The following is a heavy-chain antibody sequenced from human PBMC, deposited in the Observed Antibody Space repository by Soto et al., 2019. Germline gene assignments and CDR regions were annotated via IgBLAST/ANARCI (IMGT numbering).Heavy chain of an antibody. CDR1: GFSLSTSGVG. D-gene: IGHD3-16*01. V-gene: IGHV2-5*02. Sequence: QITLKESGPTLVKPTQTLTLTCTFSGFSLSTSGVGVGWIRQPPGKALEWLALIYWDEDKSYSPSLKSRLTITKDTSKNQVVLTMTNMEPVDTATYYCAHIRDLTTFGAWGQGTLVTVSS. CDR3: AHIRDLTTFGA. CDR2: IYWDEDK. J-gene: IGHJ5*02.